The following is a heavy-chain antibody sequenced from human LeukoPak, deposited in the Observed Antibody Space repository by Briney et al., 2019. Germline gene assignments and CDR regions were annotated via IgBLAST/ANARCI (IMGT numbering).Heavy chain of an antibody. J-gene: IGHJ4*02. V-gene: IGHV3-21*01. CDR3: AVPPSSGSDY. CDR2: ISSSSSYI. CDR1: GFTFSSYS. Sequence: GGSLRLSCAASGFTFSSYSMNWVRQAPGKGLEWVSSISSSSSYIYYADSVKGRFTISRDNAKNSLYLQMNSLRAEDTAVYFCAVPPSSGSDYWGQGTLVTVSS. D-gene: IGHD1-26*01.